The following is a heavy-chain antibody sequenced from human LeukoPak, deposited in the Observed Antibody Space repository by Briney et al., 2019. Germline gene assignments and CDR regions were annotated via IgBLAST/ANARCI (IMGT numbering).Heavy chain of an antibody. J-gene: IGHJ5*02. D-gene: IGHD4-17*01. CDR1: GGSISSDGYS. CDR3: ARTTVTTSYWFDP. CDR2: IYHSGST. Sequence: SETLSLTCAVSGGSISSDGYSWSWIRQPPGKGLEWIGYIYHSGSTYYNPSLKSRVTISVDRSKNQFSLKLNSVTAADTAVYYCARTTVTTSYWFDPWGQGTLVTVSS. V-gene: IGHV4-30-2*01.